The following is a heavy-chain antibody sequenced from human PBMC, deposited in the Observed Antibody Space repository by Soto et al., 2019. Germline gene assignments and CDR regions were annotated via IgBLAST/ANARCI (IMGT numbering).Heavy chain of an antibody. V-gene: IGHV1-69*13. Sequence: SVKVSCKASGGTFSSYAISWVRQAPGQGLEWMGGIIPIFGTANYAQKFQGRVTITADESTSTAYMELSSLRSEDTAVYYCARDPNYYDSSGSFDPWGQGTLVTVSS. CDR3: ARDPNYYDSSGSFDP. D-gene: IGHD3-22*01. CDR1: GGTFSSYA. J-gene: IGHJ5*02. CDR2: IIPIFGTA.